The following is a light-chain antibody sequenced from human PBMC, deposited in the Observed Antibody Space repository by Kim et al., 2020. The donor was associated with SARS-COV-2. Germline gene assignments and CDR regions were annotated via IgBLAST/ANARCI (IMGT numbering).Light chain of an antibody. J-gene: IGKJ2*03. Sequence: SVGDRVTITCRASQDIRTCWAWYQQKPGKAPKILIYKASTLESGVSPRFSGSASGTEFSLTISSLQPEDFATYYCQQYDSYPYSFGQGTKLEI. CDR1: QDIRTC. CDR2: KAS. CDR3: QQYDSYPYS. V-gene: IGKV1-5*03.